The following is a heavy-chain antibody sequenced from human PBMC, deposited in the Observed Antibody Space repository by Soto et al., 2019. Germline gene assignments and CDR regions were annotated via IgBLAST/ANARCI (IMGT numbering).Heavy chain of an antibody. CDR3: ARRYGDAFDI. J-gene: IGHJ3*02. V-gene: IGHV4-59*01. CDR2: IYYSGTT. CDR1: GGSISGYY. D-gene: IGHD4-17*01. Sequence: ASETLSLTCTVSGGSISGYYWSWIRQPPGKGLEWIGFIYYSGTTNYNPSLKSRVTISVDTSKNQFSLKLSSVTSADTAVYYCARRYGDAFDIWGQGTMVTVSS.